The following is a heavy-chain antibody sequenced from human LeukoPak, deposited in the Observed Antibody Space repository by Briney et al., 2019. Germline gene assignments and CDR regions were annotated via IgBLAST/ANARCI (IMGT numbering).Heavy chain of an antibody. D-gene: IGHD5-12*01. CDR2: ISYDGSNK. Sequence: GGSLRLSCAASGFTFSSYAMHWVRQAPGKGLEWVAVISYDGSNKYYADSVKGRFTISRDNSKNTLYLQMNSLRAEDTAVYYCAKLVDIVATKSPTFDYWGQGTLVTVSS. J-gene: IGHJ4*02. CDR1: GFTFSSYA. V-gene: IGHV3-30*07. CDR3: AKLVDIVATKSPTFDY.